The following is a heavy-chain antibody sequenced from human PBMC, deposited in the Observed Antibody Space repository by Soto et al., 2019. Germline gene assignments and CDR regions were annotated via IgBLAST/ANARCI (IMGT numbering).Heavy chain of an antibody. D-gene: IGHD3-22*01. Sequence: GGSLRLSCAASEFTFSSYWMHWVRQAPGKGLVWVSRINSDGSSTSYADSVKGRFTISRDNAKNTLYLQMNSLRAEDTAVYYCARDSGSRLNWFDPWGQGTLVTVSS. CDR2: INSDGSST. J-gene: IGHJ5*02. CDR1: EFTFSSYW. CDR3: ARDSGSRLNWFDP. V-gene: IGHV3-74*01.